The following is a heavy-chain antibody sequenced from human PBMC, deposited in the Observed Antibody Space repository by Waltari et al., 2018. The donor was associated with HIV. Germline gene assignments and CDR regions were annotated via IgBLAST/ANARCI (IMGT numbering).Heavy chain of an antibody. Sequence: QVQLVESGGGVVQPGRSLRLSSAAPGLPFRSYAMNWIRQASGKGLEWVAVISYDGSNKYYADSVKGRFTISRDNSKNTLYLQMNSLRAEDTAVYYCAKDTDLTGFFYYYGLDVWGQGTTVTVSS. CDR1: GLPFRSYA. CDR3: AKDTDLTGFFYYYGLDV. J-gene: IGHJ6*02. V-gene: IGHV3-30*18. D-gene: IGHD3-9*01. CDR2: ISYDGSNK.